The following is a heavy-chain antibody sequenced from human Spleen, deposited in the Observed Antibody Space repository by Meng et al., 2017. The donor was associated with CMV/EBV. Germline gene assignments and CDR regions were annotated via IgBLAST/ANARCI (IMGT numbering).Heavy chain of an antibody. CDR3: GRDSMKGGGFDC. J-gene: IGHJ4*02. CDR1: GFPFSDHH. Sequence: GGSLRLSCAASGFPFSDHHMDWFRQAPGKGLEWLGRILNKGENYITDYATSVRGRFTISRDDSKNSLYLQMNTLQIEDTAVYYCGRDSMKGGGFDCWGQGILVTVSS. CDR2: ILNKGENYIT. V-gene: IGHV3-72*01. D-gene: IGHD3-10*01.